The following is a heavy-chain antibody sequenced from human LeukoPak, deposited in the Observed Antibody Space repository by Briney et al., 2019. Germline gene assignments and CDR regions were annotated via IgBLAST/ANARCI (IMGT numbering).Heavy chain of an antibody. D-gene: IGHD1-1*01. J-gene: IGHJ4*02. V-gene: IGHV3-74*01. CDR1: GFTFSSFW. CDR2: VDSEGIGT. Sequence: GGSLRLSCEASGFTFSSFWMYWVRQVPGEGLVWVSRVDSEGIGTAYADSVKDRFTISRDNTNNTLYLQMHSLRVEDTGIYFCAKDRETTASGTFDYWGLGTLVTVSS. CDR3: AKDRETTASGTFDY.